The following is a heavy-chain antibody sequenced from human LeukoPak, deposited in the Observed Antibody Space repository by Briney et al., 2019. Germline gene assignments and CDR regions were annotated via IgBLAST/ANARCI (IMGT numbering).Heavy chain of an antibody. V-gene: IGHV3-21*06. Sequence: GGSLRLSCAASGFSFSXYXXXWVRXAPGKGLEWVSSINSGSSYMTYADSVRGRFTISRDNAKNSVYMQMNSLRVEDTAVYYCAGGIDYWGRGTLVTVSS. CDR2: INSGSSYM. J-gene: IGHJ4*02. CDR1: GFSFSXYX. CDR3: AGGIDY.